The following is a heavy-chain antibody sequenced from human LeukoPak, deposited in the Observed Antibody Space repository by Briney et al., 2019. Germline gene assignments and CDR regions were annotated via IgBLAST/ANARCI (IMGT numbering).Heavy chain of an antibody. V-gene: IGHV1-2*02. J-gene: IGHJ4*02. CDR1: GYTFTGYY. CDR2: INPNSGGT. Sequence: GASVKVSCKASGYTFTGYYMRWVRQAPGHGLEWMGWINPNSGGTNYAQKLQGRVTMTRDTSISTAYMELSRLRSDDTAVYYCAREWGNSSGWPSTYYFDYWGQGTLVTVSS. CDR3: AREWGNSSGWPSTYYFDY. D-gene: IGHD6-19*01.